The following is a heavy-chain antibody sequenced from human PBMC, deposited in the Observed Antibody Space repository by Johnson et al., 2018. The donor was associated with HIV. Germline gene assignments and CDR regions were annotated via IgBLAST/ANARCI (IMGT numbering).Heavy chain of an antibody. CDR2: ISSIGTTM. CDR3: ARGRYYDSGSYLDDAFDI. J-gene: IGHJ3*02. D-gene: IGHD3-10*01. CDR1: GFTFSDYY. V-gene: IGHV3-11*01. Sequence: QVQLVESGGGLVKPGGSLRLSCAASGFTFSDYYMSWIRQAPGKGLEWVSSISSIGTTMYYADSVKGRFTISRDNSKNTLFLQMNSLRVEDTAVYYCARGRYYDSGSYLDDAFDIWGQGTMVTVSS.